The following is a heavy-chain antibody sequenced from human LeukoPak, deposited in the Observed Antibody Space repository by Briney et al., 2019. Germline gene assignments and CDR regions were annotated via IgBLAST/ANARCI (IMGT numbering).Heavy chain of an antibody. CDR1: GGTFSSYA. CDR3: ARQLYSNYRIDY. V-gene: IGHV1-69*04. Sequence: GASVKVSCKASGGTFSSYAISWVRQAPGQGLEWMGRIIPILGIANYAQKFQGRVTITADKSTSTAYMELSGLRSEDTAVYYCARQLYSNYRIDYWGQGTLVTVSS. CDR2: IIPILGIA. D-gene: IGHD4-11*01. J-gene: IGHJ4*02.